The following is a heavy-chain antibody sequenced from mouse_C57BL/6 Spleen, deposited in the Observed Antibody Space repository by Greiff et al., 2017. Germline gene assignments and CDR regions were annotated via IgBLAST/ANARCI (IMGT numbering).Heavy chain of an antibody. J-gene: IGHJ2*01. Sequence: QVQLQQPGAELVKPGASVKVSCKASGYTFTSYWMHWVKQRPGQGLEWIGRIHPSASDTNYNQKFKGKAPLTVDQSSSTAYMPISSLTSEDSAVYYWAISDGYYDYWGQGTTLTVSS. D-gene: IGHD2-3*01. CDR1: GYTFTSYW. V-gene: IGHV1-74*01. CDR2: IHPSASDT. CDR3: AISDGYYDY.